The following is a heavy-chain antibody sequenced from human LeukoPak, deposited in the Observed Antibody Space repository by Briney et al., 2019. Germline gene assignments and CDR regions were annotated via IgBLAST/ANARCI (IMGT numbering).Heavy chain of an antibody. J-gene: IGHJ4*02. Sequence: SETLSLTCTVSGGSISSSDYYWGWIRQPPGKGLEWIGSIFYSVSAYYNPSLKSRVTISLDTSKNQLSLKLSSVTAADTAVYYCARDSRYYGSGTYYKSDRNFDYWGQGTLVTVSS. CDR1: GGSISSSDYY. CDR3: ARDSRYYGSGTYYKSDRNFDY. V-gene: IGHV4-39*07. D-gene: IGHD3-10*01. CDR2: IFYSVSA.